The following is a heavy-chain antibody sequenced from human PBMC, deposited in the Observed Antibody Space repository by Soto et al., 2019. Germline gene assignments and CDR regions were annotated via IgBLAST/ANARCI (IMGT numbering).Heavy chain of an antibody. CDR2: ISWNSGSI. V-gene: IGHV3-9*01. CDR1: GFTFDDYA. J-gene: IGHJ4*02. Sequence: DVQLVESGGGLVQPGRSLRLSCAASGFTFDDYAMHWARQAPGKGLEWVSGISWNSGSIGYADSVKGRFTISRDNAKNSLYLQMNSLRAEDTALYYCAKTPIRGMAARRPYYFDYWGQGTLVTVSS. D-gene: IGHD6-6*01. CDR3: AKTPIRGMAARRPYYFDY.